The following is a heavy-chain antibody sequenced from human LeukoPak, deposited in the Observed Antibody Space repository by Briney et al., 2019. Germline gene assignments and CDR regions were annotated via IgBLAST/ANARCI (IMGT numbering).Heavy chain of an antibody. Sequence: PGGSLRLSCAASGFTFSSYTMSWVRQAPGKGLVWVSRIQRDGSITSYADSVKGRFTISRDNAKNTLYLQMNSLRAEDTAVYYCAKDAIVATRGKYYFDYWGQGTLVTVSS. CDR3: AKDAIVATRGKYYFDY. D-gene: IGHD5-12*01. CDR1: GFTFSSYT. J-gene: IGHJ4*02. CDR2: IQRDGSIT. V-gene: IGHV3-74*01.